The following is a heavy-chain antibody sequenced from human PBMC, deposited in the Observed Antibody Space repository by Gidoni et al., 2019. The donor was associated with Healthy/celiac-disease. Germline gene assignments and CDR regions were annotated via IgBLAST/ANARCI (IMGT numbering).Heavy chain of an antibody. V-gene: IGHV1-69*08. CDR3: ARDGGAAADYYYGMDV. CDR1: GGTFSSYT. D-gene: IGHD6-13*01. CDR2: LIPILGIA. J-gene: IGHJ6*02. Sequence: QVQLVQSGAEVKKPGSSVKVSCKASGGTFSSYTISWVRQAPGQGLEWMGRLIPILGIANYAQKFQGRVTITADKSTSTAYMELSSLRSEDTAVYYCARDGGAAADYYYGMDVWGQGTTVTVSS.